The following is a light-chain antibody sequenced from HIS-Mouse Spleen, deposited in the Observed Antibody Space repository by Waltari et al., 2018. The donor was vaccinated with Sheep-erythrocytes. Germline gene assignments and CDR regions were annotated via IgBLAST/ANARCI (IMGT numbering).Light chain of an antibody. CDR2: DVS. V-gene: IGLV2-11*01. J-gene: IGLJ2*01. CDR1: SRYVGGYNY. CDR3: CSYAGSYTVV. Sequence: QSALTQPRSVSGSPGQSVTISCTGPSRYVGGYNYVSWYQQPTSKAPKLMIYDVSKRPSGVPDRFSGSKSGNTASLTISGLQAEDEADYYCCSYAGSYTVVFGGGTKLTVL.